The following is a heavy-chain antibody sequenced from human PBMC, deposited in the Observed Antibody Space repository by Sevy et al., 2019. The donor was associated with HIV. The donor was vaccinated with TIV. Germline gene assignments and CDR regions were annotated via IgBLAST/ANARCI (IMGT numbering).Heavy chain of an antibody. CDR2: IFSDGTTK. CDR3: SRESGSDWYVDH. J-gene: IGHJ4*02. D-gene: IGHD2-21*02. Sequence: GGSLRLSCAASGFTFSNFGMHWVRHAAGKGLEWVAAIFSDGTTKYYGDSVKGRFTISRDNSKNTLYLQMSRLTGEDTAVYYWSRESGSDWYVDHWGQGTLVTVSS. V-gene: IGHV3-33*01. CDR1: GFTFSNFG.